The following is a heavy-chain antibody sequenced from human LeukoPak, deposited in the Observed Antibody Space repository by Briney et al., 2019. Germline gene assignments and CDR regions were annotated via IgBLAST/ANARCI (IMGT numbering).Heavy chain of an antibody. CDR2: ISSSSSYI. CDR1: GFTFSSYS. CDR3: AMTYYYDSSGSNQYYMDV. D-gene: IGHD3-22*01. Sequence: GGSLRLSCAASGFTFSSYSMSWVRQAPGKGLEWVSSISSSSSYIYYADSVKGRFTISRDNAKNSLYLQMNSLRAEDTAVYYCAMTYYYDSSGSNQYYMDVWGKGTTVTVSS. V-gene: IGHV3-21*01. J-gene: IGHJ6*03.